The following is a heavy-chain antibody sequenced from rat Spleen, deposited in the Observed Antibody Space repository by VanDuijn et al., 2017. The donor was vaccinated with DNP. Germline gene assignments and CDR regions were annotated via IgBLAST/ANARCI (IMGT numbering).Heavy chain of an antibody. CDR1: GFTFSSYW. Sequence: EVQLVETGGGLVQPGRSLKLSCVASGFTFSSYWMYWIRQAPGKGLEWVASINTDGSTTYYPDSVKGRFTISRDNAKNTLYLQMNSLRSEDTATYYCARGGLYYFDYWGQGVMVTVSS. CDR2: INTDGSTT. J-gene: IGHJ2*01. V-gene: IGHV5-58*01. D-gene: IGHD1-2*01. CDR3: ARGGLYYFDY.